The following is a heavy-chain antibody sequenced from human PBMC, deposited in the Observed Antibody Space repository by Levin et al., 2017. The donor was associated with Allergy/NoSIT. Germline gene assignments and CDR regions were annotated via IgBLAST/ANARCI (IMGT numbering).Heavy chain of an antibody. J-gene: IGHJ5*02. D-gene: IGHD3-16*01. CDR2: IYYTGSS. CDR1: GGSILSTNYY. CDR3: ARSSSLGYFDP. V-gene: IGHV4-39*02. Sequence: SQTLSLPCTVSGGSILSTNYYWGWIRQPPGKGLEWIGSIYYTGSSHYNPSLKSRVTISVDTSKDHFSLNLTSVTAADTAVYFCARSSSLGYFDPWGQGTLVTVSS.